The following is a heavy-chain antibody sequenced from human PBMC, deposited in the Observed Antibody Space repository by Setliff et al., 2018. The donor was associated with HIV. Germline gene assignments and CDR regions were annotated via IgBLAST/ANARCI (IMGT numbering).Heavy chain of an antibody. Sequence: PGESLTISCATSGLTFSNCGMHWVRQAPGKGLEWVASIRSDGSNKYYADSVTGRFTISRDDSKNTLYLQMNSLRAEDTAVYYCAKDKGQKYADYWGQGTMVTVSS. CDR1: GLTFSNCG. CDR2: IRSDGSNK. V-gene: IGHV3-30*02. CDR3: AKDKGQKYADY. J-gene: IGHJ4*02. D-gene: IGHD3-10*01.